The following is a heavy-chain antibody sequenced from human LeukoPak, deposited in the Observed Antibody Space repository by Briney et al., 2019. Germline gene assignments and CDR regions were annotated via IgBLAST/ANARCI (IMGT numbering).Heavy chain of an antibody. J-gene: IGHJ4*02. CDR3: AKDWATVTRAFDY. CDR1: GFTFSSYG. D-gene: IGHD4-17*01. CDR2: ISYDGSNK. V-gene: IGHV3-30*18. Sequence: PGGSLRLPCAASGFTFSSYGMHWVRQAPGKGLEWVAVISYDGSNKYYADSVKGRFTISRDNSKNTLYLQMNSLRAEDTAVYYCAKDWATVTRAFDYWGQGTLVTVSS.